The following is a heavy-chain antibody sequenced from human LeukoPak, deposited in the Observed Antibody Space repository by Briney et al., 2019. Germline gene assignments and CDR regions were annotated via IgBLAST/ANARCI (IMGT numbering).Heavy chain of an antibody. CDR1: GGSISSAGFY. CDR3: ARGDGYYFDY. CDR2: IYYSAST. J-gene: IGHJ4*02. Sequence: RSQTLSLTCTVSGGSISSAGFYWSWIRQHPGKGLEWIGYIYYSASTYYNPSLKSRLTISVDTSKNQFSLNLSSVTAADTAVYYCARGDGYYFDYWGQGTLVTVSS. V-gene: IGHV4-31*03. D-gene: IGHD6-25*01.